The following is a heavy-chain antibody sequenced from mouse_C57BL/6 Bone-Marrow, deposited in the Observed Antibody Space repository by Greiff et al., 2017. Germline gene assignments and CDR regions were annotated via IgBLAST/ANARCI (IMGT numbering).Heavy chain of an antibody. V-gene: IGHV1-82*01. D-gene: IGHD2-4*01. CDR1: GYAFSSSW. J-gene: IGHJ2*01. CDR2: IYPGDGDT. CDR3: ARSRYDYDGDYFDY. Sequence: VQLQQSGPELVKPGASVKISCKASGYAFSSSWMNWVKQRPGKGLEWIGRIYPGDGDTNYNGKFKGKATLTADKSSSTAYMQLSSLTSEDSAVYFCARSRYDYDGDYFDYWGQGTTLTVSS.